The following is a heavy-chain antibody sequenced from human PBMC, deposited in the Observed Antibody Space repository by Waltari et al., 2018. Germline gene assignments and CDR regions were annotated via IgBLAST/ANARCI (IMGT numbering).Heavy chain of an antibody. V-gene: IGHV3-21*06. CDR3: ASHPEDFYYYMDV. J-gene: IGHJ6*03. Sequence: EVQLVESVGGLVKPGGSLRLSCAASGFRFNAYTMNWVRQTPGKGLEWVSSIGSSSTYTYYANSVKGRFTISRDNAANSLYLEMNALRPDDTGVYYCASHPEDFYYYMDVWGKGTTVTVSS. CDR2: IGSSSTYT. CDR1: GFRFNAYT.